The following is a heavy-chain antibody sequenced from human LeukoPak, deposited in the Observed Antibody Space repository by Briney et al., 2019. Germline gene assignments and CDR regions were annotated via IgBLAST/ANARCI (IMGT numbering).Heavy chain of an antibody. Sequence: GGPLRLSCAASGFTFSSYAMSWVRQAPGKGLEWVSAISGSGGSTYYADSVKGRFTISRDNSKNTLYLQMNSLRAEDTAVYYCAKIRWLVRKNFDYWGQGTLVIVSS. CDR3: AKIRWLVRKNFDY. J-gene: IGHJ4*02. CDR1: GFTFSSYA. CDR2: ISGSGGST. V-gene: IGHV3-23*01. D-gene: IGHD6-19*01.